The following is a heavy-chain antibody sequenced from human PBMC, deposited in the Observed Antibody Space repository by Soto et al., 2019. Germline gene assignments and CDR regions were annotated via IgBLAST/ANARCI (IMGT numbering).Heavy chain of an antibody. J-gene: IGHJ6*02. CDR1: GFTFSSYG. CDR2: ISYDGSNK. D-gene: IGHD6-13*01. Sequence: GGSLRLSCAASGFTFSSYGMHWVRQAPGKGLEWVAVISYDGSNKYYADSVKGRFTISRDNSKNTLYLQMNSLRAEDTAVYYCAKPTSSSRIYYYYGMDVWGQGTTVTVSS. CDR3: AKPTSSSRIYYYYGMDV. V-gene: IGHV3-30*18.